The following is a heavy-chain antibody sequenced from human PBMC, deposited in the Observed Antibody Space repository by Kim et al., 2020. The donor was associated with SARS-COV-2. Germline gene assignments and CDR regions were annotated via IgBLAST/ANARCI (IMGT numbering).Heavy chain of an antibody. D-gene: IGHD1-26*01. CDR1: GFTFSSYG. CDR3: AKDLSGFTSPYSGSYYDGDYFDY. Sequence: GGSLRLSCAASGFTFSSYGMHWVRQAPGKGLEWVAVISYDGSNKYYADSVKGRFTISRDNSKNTLYLQMNSLRAEDTAVYYCAKDLSGFTSPYSGSYYDGDYFDYWGQGTLVTVSS. CDR2: ISYDGSNK. V-gene: IGHV3-30*18. J-gene: IGHJ4*02.